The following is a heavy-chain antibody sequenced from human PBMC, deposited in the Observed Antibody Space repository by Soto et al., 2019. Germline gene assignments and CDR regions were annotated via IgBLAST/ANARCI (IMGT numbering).Heavy chain of an antibody. Sequence: EVQLVESGGGLVQPGESLTLSCAASGFPFSSYWMHWVRQAPGKGLVWVSRIKSDGSGTYYADSVQDRFTISRDNARNKLYRQRNRLIVEVMAVYFCARGDGERDYGNGYLVRHWGQGTMVTVSS. V-gene: IGHV3-74*01. CDR3: ARGDGERDYGNGYLVRH. CDR2: IKSDGSGT. D-gene: IGHD5-18*01. J-gene: IGHJ1*01. CDR1: GFPFSSYW.